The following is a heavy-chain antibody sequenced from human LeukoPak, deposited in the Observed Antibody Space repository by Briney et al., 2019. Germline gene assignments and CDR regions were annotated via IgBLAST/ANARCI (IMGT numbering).Heavy chain of an antibody. D-gene: IGHD3-22*01. V-gene: IGHV1-18*01. CDR1: GYTFTGYG. J-gene: IGHJ4*02. Sequence: GASVKVSCKASGYTFTGYGISWVRQAPGQGLEWMGWISAYNGNTNYAQKLQGRVTMTTDTSTSTAYMELRSLRSDDTAVYYCARIPRRYYYASSGYFDYWGQGTLVTVSS. CDR2: ISAYNGNT. CDR3: ARIPRRYYYASSGYFDY.